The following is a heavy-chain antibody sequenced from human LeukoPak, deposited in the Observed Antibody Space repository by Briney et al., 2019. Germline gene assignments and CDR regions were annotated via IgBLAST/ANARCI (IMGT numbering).Heavy chain of an antibody. CDR3: ARRVAKVGHYYYYGMDV. CDR1: GFTVSSDY. D-gene: IGHD5/OR15-5a*01. J-gene: IGHJ6*02. V-gene: IGHV3-53*01. Sequence: GGSLRLSCAASGFTVSSDYMSWVRQAPGKGLEWVSVIYSGDTTYYADSVKGRFTISRDNSKNTLFLQMNSLRAEDTAVYYCARRVAKVGHYYYYGMDVWGQGTTVTVSS. CDR2: IYSGDTT.